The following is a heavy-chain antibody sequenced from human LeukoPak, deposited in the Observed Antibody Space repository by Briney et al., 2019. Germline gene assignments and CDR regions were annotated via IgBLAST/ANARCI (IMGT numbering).Heavy chain of an antibody. D-gene: IGHD3-3*01. CDR2: IIPIFGTA. Sequence: SVKVSCKASGGTFSSYAISWVRQAPGQGLEWMGGIIPIFGTANYAQKFQGRVTITADESTSTAYMELSSLRSEDTAVYYCARMVNFYDFWSGYYSGSVDPWGQGTLVTVSS. J-gene: IGHJ5*02. CDR1: GGTFSSYA. CDR3: ARMVNFYDFWSGYYSGSVDP. V-gene: IGHV1-69*01.